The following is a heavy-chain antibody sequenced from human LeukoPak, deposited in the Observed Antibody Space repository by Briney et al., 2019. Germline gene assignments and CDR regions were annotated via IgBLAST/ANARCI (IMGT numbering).Heavy chain of an antibody. Sequence: PSETLSLTCTVSGGSISSYYWSWIRQPAGKGLEWIGRSYTSGSTNYNPSLKSRVTMSVDTSKNQFSLKLNSVTAADTAVYYCARGRGPAYCGGDCHRHFDYWGQGTLVTVSS. V-gene: IGHV4-4*07. CDR2: SYTSGST. CDR1: GGSISSYY. CDR3: ARGRGPAYCGGDCHRHFDY. J-gene: IGHJ4*02. D-gene: IGHD2-21*02.